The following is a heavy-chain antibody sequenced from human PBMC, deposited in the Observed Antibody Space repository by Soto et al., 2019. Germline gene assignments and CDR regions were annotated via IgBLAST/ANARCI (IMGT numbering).Heavy chain of an antibody. CDR2: VSTSGRST. D-gene: IGHD2-15*01. Sequence: GGSLRLSCSASGFIFSESTIYWVRQVPGKGLEAISAVSTSGRSTYYADSVKDRFTISRDNSKDTLFLQMGGLRPEDTAIYYCVKQAHGLDGVAFDYWGQGTQVTVSS. CDR1: GFIFSEST. J-gene: IGHJ4*02. V-gene: IGHV3-64D*06. CDR3: VKQAHGLDGVAFDY.